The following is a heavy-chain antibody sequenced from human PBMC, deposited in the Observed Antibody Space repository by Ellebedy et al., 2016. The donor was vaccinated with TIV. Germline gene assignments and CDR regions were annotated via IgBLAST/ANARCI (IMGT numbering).Heavy chain of an antibody. CDR1: GFIFSDYY. D-gene: IGHD3-22*01. CDR2: ISSSGNTI. Sequence: GGSLRLSCAASGFIFSDYYMSWIRQAPGKGLEWISCISSSGNTIYYADSVKGRFTISRDNAKNSLYLQMNSLRADDTAVYFCARGFHYDSSGYPSDTFDIWGQGTMVTVSS. CDR3: ARGFHYDSSGYPSDTFDI. J-gene: IGHJ3*02. V-gene: IGHV3-11*01.